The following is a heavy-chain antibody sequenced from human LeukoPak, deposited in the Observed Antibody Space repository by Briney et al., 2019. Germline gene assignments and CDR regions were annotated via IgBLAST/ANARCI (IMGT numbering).Heavy chain of an antibody. V-gene: IGHV1-8*02. J-gene: IGHJ4*02. CDR2: MNPNSGNT. CDR3: ARGRTPFWSGSSEY. D-gene: IGHD3-3*01. Sequence: ASVKVSCKASGYTFTGYYMHWVRQAPGQGLEWMGWMNPNSGNTGYAQKFQGRVTMTRNTSISTAYMELSSLRSEDTAVYYCARGRTPFWSGSSEYWGQGTPVTVSS. CDR1: GYTFTGYY.